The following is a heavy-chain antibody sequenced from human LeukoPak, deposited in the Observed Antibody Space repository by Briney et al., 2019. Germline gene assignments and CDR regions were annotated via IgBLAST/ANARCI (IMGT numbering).Heavy chain of an antibody. CDR2: ISISGSKT. D-gene: IGHD4-17*01. J-gene: IGHJ4*02. CDR1: GFTVSSNY. V-gene: IGHV3-23*01. Sequence: GGSLRLSCAASGFTVSSNYMSWVRQAPGKGLEWVSAISISGSKTYYADSVKGRFTISRDNSKNTLYLQMNSLRAEDTAVYYCANEIRPNDYWGQGTQVTVSS. CDR3: ANEIRPNDY.